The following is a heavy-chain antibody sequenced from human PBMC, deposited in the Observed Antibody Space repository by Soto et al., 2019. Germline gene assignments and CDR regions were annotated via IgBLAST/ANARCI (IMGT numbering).Heavy chain of an antibody. CDR1: GVSITPYY. J-gene: IGHJ4*02. D-gene: IGHD1-20*01. CDR3: AREQYNWKL. V-gene: IGHV4-59*01. CDR2: VYHTGNT. Sequence: PSETLSLTCTVSGVSITPYYWTWTRHPPGKGLEWIGYVYHTGNTYYNPSLKSRVTISLDTSKNQVSLRLKSVTAADTAVYYCAREQYNWKLWGQGTLVTVSS.